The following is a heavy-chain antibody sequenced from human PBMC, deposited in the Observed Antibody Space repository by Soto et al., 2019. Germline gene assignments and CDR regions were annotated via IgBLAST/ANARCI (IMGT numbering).Heavy chain of an antibody. CDR3: ARKGESDRISSGWEGGWFDP. J-gene: IGHJ5*02. D-gene: IGHD6-19*01. Sequence: GESLKISCKGSGYSFTSYWIGWVRQMPGKGLEWMGIIYPGDSDTRYSPSFQGQVTISAEKSISTAYLQWSSLKASDTAMYYCARKGESDRISSGWEGGWFDPWGQGTLVTVSS. V-gene: IGHV5-51*01. CDR2: IYPGDSDT. CDR1: GYSFTSYW.